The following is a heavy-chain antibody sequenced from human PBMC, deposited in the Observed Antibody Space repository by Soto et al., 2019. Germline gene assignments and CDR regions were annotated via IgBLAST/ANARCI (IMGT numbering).Heavy chain of an antibody. D-gene: IGHD2-15*01. J-gene: IGHJ6*02. CDR1: GGTFSSYA. V-gene: IGHV1-69*12. CDR2: IIPIFGTA. Sequence: QVQLVQSGAEVKKPGSSVKVSCKASGGTFSSYAISWVRQAPGQGLEWMGGIIPIFGTANYAQKFQGRVTITADESTSTASMELSSLGSKDTAVYYCAREGRISVGHYYYGRDVWGQGTTVTVSS. CDR3: AREGRISVGHYYYGRDV.